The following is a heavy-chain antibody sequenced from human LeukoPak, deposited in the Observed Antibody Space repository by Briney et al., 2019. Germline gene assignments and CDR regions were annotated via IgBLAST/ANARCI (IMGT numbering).Heavy chain of an antibody. CDR2: IWYDGSNK. Sequence: GGSLRLSCAASGFTFNSYGIPWVRQTPGKGLEWVAVIWYDGSNKYYADSVKGRFTISRDNSKNTLYLQMNSLRAEDTAVYYCARVDSYCSGEGCYYYYGMDVWGQGTTVTVSS. CDR1: GFTFNSYG. D-gene: IGHD2-15*01. CDR3: ARVDSYCSGEGCYYYYGMDV. J-gene: IGHJ6*02. V-gene: IGHV3-33*08.